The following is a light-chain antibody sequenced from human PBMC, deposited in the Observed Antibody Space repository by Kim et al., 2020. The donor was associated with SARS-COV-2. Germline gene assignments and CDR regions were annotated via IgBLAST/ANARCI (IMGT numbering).Light chain of an antibody. CDR2: DAS. CDR3: QQYDNLPRS. CDR1: QDISNY. V-gene: IGKV1-33*01. Sequence: SASVGDRVTITCQASQDISNYLNWYQQKPGKAPKLLIYDASNLETGVPSRISGSGSGTDFTFTISSLQPEDIATYYCQQYDNLPRSFGQGTKLEI. J-gene: IGKJ2*03.